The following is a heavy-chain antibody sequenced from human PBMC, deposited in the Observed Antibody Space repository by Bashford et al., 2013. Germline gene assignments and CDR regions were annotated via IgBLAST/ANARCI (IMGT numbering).Heavy chain of an antibody. D-gene: IGHD1-14*01. CDR2: SHYSGST. CDR3: ARSTTIYYYYGMDV. J-gene: IGHJ6*02. V-gene: IGHV4-61*08. CDR1: GGSISSGGFY. Sequence: SETLSLTCTVSGGSISSGGFYWSWIRQPPGKGLEWIGYSHYSGSTHYNPSLKSRVTMSVDTSKIQFSLKLTSVTAADTAVYYCARSTTIYYYYGMDVVGPRDHGHRLL.